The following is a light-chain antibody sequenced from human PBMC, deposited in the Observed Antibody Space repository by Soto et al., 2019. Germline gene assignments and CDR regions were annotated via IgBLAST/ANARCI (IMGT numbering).Light chain of an antibody. V-gene: IGLV3-1*01. CDR2: QDT. CDR1: KLGDKY. CDR3: QAWDRSTAI. Sequence: SYELVQPPSVSVSPGQTVIMTCSGDKLGDKYACWYQQKPGQSPVLVIYQDTKRPSGIPERFSGSNSGNTATLTISGTQAMDEADYYCQAWDRSTAIFGGGTKVTVL. J-gene: IGLJ2*01.